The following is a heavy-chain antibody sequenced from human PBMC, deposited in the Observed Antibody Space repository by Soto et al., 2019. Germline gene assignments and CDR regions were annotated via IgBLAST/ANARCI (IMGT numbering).Heavy chain of an antibody. D-gene: IGHD1-26*01. J-gene: IGHJ6*02. CDR1: GFTFSTYW. CDR2: IKQDGTEK. Sequence: GGSLRLSCAASGFTFSTYWMSWVRRTPGKGLEWVANIKQDGTEKYYVDSVRGRLTVSRDNAKSSLYLQMNSLRVEDTAVYYCTTSPHRDSERVFVWGQGTTVTVYS. V-gene: IGHV3-7*01. CDR3: TTSPHRDSERVFV.